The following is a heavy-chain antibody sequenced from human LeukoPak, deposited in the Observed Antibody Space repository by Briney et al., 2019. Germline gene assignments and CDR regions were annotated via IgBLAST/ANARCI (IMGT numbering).Heavy chain of an antibody. J-gene: IGHJ3*02. D-gene: IGHD2-21*02. CDR1: GYTFTDYY. CDR3: ARSCGGACFSDLKDAFDI. V-gene: IGHV1-2*02. Sequence: ASVKVSCKASGYTFTDYYMHWVRQAPGQGLEYMGWINPNSGGTNSAQNFQGRVTMTRDTSISTAYMGLSRLRSDDTAVYYCARSCGGACFSDLKDAFDIWGQGTMVTASS. CDR2: INPNSGGT.